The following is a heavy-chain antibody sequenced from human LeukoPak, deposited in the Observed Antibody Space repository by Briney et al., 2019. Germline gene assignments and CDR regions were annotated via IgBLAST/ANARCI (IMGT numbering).Heavy chain of an antibody. V-gene: IGHV3-21*01. Sequence: GGSLRLSCVASGFTFSSNSMNWVRQAPGKGLEWVSSISSTSTCIYYADSMKGRFTISRDNAKNSLYLQMNNLRAEDTAVYYCTSRPLDYWGQGTPVTVSS. CDR3: TSRPLDY. CDR2: ISSTSTCI. J-gene: IGHJ4*02. CDR1: GFTFSSNS.